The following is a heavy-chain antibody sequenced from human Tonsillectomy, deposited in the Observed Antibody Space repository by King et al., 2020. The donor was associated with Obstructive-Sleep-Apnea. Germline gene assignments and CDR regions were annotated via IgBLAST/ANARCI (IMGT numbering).Heavy chain of an antibody. Sequence: QLVQSGAEVKKPGSSVKVSCKASGGTFSSYAISWVRQAPGQGLEWMGGIIPIFGTANYAQKFQGRVTITADESTSTAYMELSSLRSEDTAVYYCARDIELSHGDYYYYGMDVWGQGTTVTVSS. CDR3: ARDIELSHGDYYYYGMDV. CDR2: IIPIFGTA. J-gene: IGHJ6*02. V-gene: IGHV1-69*12. CDR1: GGTFSSYA. D-gene: IGHD1-26*01.